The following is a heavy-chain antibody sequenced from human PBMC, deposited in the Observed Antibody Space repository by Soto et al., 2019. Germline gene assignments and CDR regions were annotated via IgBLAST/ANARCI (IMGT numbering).Heavy chain of an antibody. CDR2: INPNSGGT. V-gene: IGHV1-2*04. J-gene: IGHJ6*03. D-gene: IGHD6-19*01. CDR3: ARASSGWDYCYMDV. Sequence: ASVKVSCKASGYTFTGYYMHWVRQAPGQGLEWMGWINPNSGGTNYAQKFQGWVTMTRVTSISTAYMELSRLRSDDTAVYYCARASSGWDYCYMDVWGKGTTVTVSS. CDR1: GYTFTGYY.